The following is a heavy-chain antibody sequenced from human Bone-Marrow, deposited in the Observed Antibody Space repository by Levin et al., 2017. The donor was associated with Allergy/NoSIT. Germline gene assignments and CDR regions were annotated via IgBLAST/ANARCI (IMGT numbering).Heavy chain of an antibody. Sequence: GESLKISCAASGFTFSSYSMNWVRQAPGKGLEWVSYISSSSSTIYYADSVKGRFTISRDNAKNSLYLQMNSLRAEDTAVYYCARDLIYETIGGPGSWFDPWGQGTLVTVSS. J-gene: IGHJ5*02. CDR3: ARDLIYETIGGPGSWFDP. CDR2: ISSSSSTI. D-gene: IGHD3-10*01. V-gene: IGHV3-48*01. CDR1: GFTFSSYS.